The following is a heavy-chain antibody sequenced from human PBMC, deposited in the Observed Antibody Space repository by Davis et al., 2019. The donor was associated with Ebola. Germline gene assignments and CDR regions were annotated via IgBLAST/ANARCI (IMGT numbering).Heavy chain of an antibody. V-gene: IGHV4-59*01. D-gene: IGHD3-3*01. CDR1: GGSISSYY. CDR3: ASSPYYDFWSGYYYSSRYYYYMDV. CDR2: IYYSGST. Sequence: PGGSLRLSCTVSGGSISSYYWSWIRQPPGKGLEWSGYIYYSGSTNYTPSLKSRVTISVDTSKNQFSLKLSSVTAADTAVYYCASSPYYDFWSGYYYSSRYYYYMDVWGKGTTVTVSS. J-gene: IGHJ6*03.